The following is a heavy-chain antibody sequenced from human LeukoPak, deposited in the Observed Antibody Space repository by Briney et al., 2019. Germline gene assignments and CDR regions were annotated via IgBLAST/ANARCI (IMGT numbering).Heavy chain of an antibody. CDR3: ARDPGVGATTLGAFDI. Sequence: SETLSLTCTVSGGSISSYYWSWIRQPPGKGLEWIGYIYYSGSTNYSPSLKSRVTISVDTSKNQFSLKLSSVTAADTAVYYCARDPGVGATTLGAFDIWGQGTMVTVSS. CDR1: GGSISSYY. CDR2: IYYSGST. V-gene: IGHV4-59*01. D-gene: IGHD1-26*01. J-gene: IGHJ3*02.